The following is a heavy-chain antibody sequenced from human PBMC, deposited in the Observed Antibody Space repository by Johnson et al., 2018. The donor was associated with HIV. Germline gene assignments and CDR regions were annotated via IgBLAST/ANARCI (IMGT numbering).Heavy chain of an antibody. CDR1: GFTFSSYG. Sequence: VQLVESGGGLVQPGGSLRLSCAASGFTFSSYGMHWVRQAPGKGLEWVAFIRYDGSNKYYADSVKGRFTISRDNSKNTLYLQMNSLKTEDTAVYYCTTDGLRTIDAFDIWGQGTMVTVSS. V-gene: IGHV3-30*02. CDR2: IRYDGSNK. CDR3: TTDGLRTIDAFDI. D-gene: IGHD5-12*01. J-gene: IGHJ3*02.